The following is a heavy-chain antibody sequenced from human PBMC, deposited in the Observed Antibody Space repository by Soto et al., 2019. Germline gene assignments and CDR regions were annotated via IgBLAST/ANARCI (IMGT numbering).Heavy chain of an antibody. CDR2: ISDSGGSA. CDR3: AKPAYDYGDHYWYFDL. D-gene: IGHD4-17*01. J-gene: IGHJ2*01. V-gene: IGHV3-23*01. CDR1: EFNFSNYA. Sequence: EVQLFESGGNSVQPGGSLRLSCAASEFNFSNYAMTWVRLAPGKGLEWVSSISDSGGSAIFADSVKGRFTISRDNSKKKLYLEMDSLRAEDTALFYCAKPAYDYGDHYWYFDLWGRGTRVTVSS.